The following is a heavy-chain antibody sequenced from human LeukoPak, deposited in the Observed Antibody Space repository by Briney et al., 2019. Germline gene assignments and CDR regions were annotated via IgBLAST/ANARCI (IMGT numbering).Heavy chain of an antibody. CDR1: GYTFTVYY. D-gene: IGHD3-16*01. CDR2: INPNSGDT. V-gene: IGHV1-2*02. Sequence: ASVKVSCKASGYTFTVYYMHWVRQAPGQGLKWMGWINPNSGDTKFAREFQGRVTMTRDTSISTAYMGLSRLRSDDTAVYYCATQRGSYLWGTDFDYWGQGTLVTVSS. J-gene: IGHJ4*02. CDR3: ATQRGSYLWGTDFDY.